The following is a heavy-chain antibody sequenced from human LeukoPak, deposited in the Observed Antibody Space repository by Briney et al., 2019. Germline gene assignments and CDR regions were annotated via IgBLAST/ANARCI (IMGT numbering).Heavy chain of an antibody. CDR3: VRERIYYSDLAYKDRENFDP. Sequence: GGSLRLSCAASGFTFSLYWMHWVRQGPGKGLMWVSRLNEDGSSADYADSVKGRFTMSRDNAKGKVFLEMRSLTVEDTAIYFCVRERIYYSDLAYKDRENFDPWGRGTLVTLSS. V-gene: IGHV3-74*01. D-gene: IGHD1-26*01. CDR1: GFTFSLYW. J-gene: IGHJ5*02. CDR2: LNEDGSSA.